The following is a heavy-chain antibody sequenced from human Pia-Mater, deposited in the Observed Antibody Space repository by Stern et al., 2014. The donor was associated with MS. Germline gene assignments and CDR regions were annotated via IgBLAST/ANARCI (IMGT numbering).Heavy chain of an antibody. CDR2: LYHRGST. CDR3: ARKGAIVPAAIENWFDS. J-gene: IGHJ5*01. V-gene: IGHV4-31*03. Sequence: QVQLQESGPGLVQPSQTLSLTCTVSGGPISSGGYFWSWIRQHPGKGLEWIGFLYHRGSTYYNPSLKSRLTISVDTSKNQFALTLSSVTAADTAVYYCARKGAIVPAAIENWFDSWGQGTLVTVSS. CDR1: GGPISSGGYF. D-gene: IGHD2-2*01.